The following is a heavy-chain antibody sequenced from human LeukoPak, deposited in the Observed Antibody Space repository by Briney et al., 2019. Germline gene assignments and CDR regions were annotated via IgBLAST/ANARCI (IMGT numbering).Heavy chain of an antibody. V-gene: IGHV3-23*01. J-gene: IGHJ4*02. CDR1: GFTFSSYA. CDR2: ISGSGGST. CDR3: AKDRAEGMIVVVFFDY. D-gene: IGHD3-22*01. Sequence: QPGGSLRLSCAASGFTFSSYAMSWVRQAPGKGLEWVSAISGSGGSTYYADSVKGRFTISRDNSKNTLYLQMNSLRADDTAVYYCAKDRAEGMIVVVFFDYWGQGTLVTVSS.